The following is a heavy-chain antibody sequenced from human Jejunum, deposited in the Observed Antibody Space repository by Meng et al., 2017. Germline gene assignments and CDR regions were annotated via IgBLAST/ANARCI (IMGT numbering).Heavy chain of an antibody. J-gene: IGHJ4*02. CDR3: AKLAHGVVGAPDHFDY. V-gene: IGHV3-23*01. Sequence: GESLKISCAASGFTFSSYAMRWVRQGPGKGLVWLSTITDIGVNTYYADSVKGRFTISRDDSKNTLYLQMNSLRVEDTAVYYCAKLAHGVVGAPDHFDYWGQGTLVTVSS. CDR2: ITDIGVNT. D-gene: IGHD1-26*01. CDR1: GFTFSSYA.